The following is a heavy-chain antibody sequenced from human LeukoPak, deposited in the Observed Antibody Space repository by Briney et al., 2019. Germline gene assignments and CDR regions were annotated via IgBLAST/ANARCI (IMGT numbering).Heavy chain of an antibody. CDR1: GFTFSNYW. D-gene: IGHD1-26*01. J-gene: IGHJ4*02. CDR3: ARDSGSSEYYFDY. V-gene: IGHV3-74*01. Sequence: GGSLRLSCAASGFTFSNYWMHWVRQAPGKGLVWVSRIKSDGSRTDYADSVKGRFTISRDNAKNTLYLQMNSLRAEDTAVYYCARDSGSSEYYFDYWAREPWSPSPQ. CDR2: IKSDGSRT.